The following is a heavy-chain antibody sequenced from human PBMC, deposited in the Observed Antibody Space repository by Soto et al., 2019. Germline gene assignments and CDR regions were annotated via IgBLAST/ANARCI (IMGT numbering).Heavy chain of an antibody. J-gene: IGHJ6*03. CDR3: ARRRGYEEDYYDYMDV. CDR1: GFTFSSYA. V-gene: IGHV3-64*01. CDR2: ISSNGGST. Sequence: EVQLVESGGGLVQPGGSLRLSCAASGFTFSSYAMHWVRQAPGKGLEHVSAISSNGGSTYYANSVKGRFTISRDNSKNTLYLQMGSLRAEDMAVYYCARRRGYEEDYYDYMDVWGKGTTVTVSS. D-gene: IGHD1-1*01.